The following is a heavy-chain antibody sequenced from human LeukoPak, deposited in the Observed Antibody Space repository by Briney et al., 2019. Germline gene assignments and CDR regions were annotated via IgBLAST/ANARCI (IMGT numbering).Heavy chain of an antibody. CDR2: INSDGRST. D-gene: IGHD3-9*01. Sequence: GGSLRLSCAASGFTFNSYSMHWVRQAPGKGLVWVSRINSDGRSTSYADSVKGRFTISRDNAKNTLYLQTNSLRAEDTAVYYCARGADTGYSSDYWGQGTLVTVSS. CDR3: ARGADTGYSSDY. J-gene: IGHJ4*02. V-gene: IGHV3-74*01. CDR1: GFTFNSYS.